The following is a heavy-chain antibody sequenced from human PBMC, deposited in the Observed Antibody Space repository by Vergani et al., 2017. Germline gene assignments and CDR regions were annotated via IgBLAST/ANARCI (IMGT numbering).Heavy chain of an antibody. J-gene: IGHJ6*02. CDR3: ARDQHPTDLRYFDWFPGSYYYGMDV. Sequence: QVQLVESGGGLVKPGGSLRLSCAASGFTFSDYYMSWIRPAPGKGLEWVSYISSSSSYTNYADSVKGRFTISRDNAKNSLYLQMNSLRAEDTAVYYCARDQHPTDLRYFDWFPGSYYYGMDVWGQGTTVTVSS. CDR1: GFTFSDYY. D-gene: IGHD3-9*01. CDR2: ISSSSSYT. V-gene: IGHV3-11*06.